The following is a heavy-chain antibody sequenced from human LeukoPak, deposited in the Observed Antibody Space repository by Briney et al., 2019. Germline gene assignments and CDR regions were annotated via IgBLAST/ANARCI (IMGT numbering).Heavy chain of an antibody. V-gene: IGHV1-8*01. CDR2: MNPNGGNT. CDR3: ARAGGYCGRISCPYYFDY. D-gene: IGHD2-15*01. Sequence: ASVTVSCKASGYTFTSYDINWVRQTTGQGLEWMGWMNPNGGNTGYAQKFQGRVTMTRNTSISTAHMELSSLRSEDTAVYYCARAGGYCGRISCPYYFDYWGQGSLVAVSS. CDR1: GYTFTSYD. J-gene: IGHJ4*02.